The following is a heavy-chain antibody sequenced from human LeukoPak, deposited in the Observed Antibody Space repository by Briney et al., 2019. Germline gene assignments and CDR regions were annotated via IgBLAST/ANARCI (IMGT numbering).Heavy chain of an antibody. CDR1: GYIFTSYG. CDR2: ISAYNGNT. J-gene: IGHJ5*02. D-gene: IGHD3-3*01. CDR3: ARADYDFWSGYYRNWFDP. Sequence: ASVKVSCKASGYIFTSYGISWVRQAPGQGLEWMGWISAYNGNTNYAQKLQGRVTMTTDTSTSTAYMELSSLISDDTAVYYCARADYDFWSGYYRNWFDPWGQGTLVTVSS. V-gene: IGHV1-18*01.